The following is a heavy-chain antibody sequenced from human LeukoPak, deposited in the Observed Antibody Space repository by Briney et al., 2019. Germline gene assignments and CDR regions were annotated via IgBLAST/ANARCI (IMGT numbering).Heavy chain of an antibody. J-gene: IGHJ3*02. CDR2: ITSNGGST. V-gene: IGHV3-64*01. CDR3: ARDRGYNYGFAFDI. CDR1: GFTFSTYA. D-gene: IGHD5-18*01. Sequence: PGGSLRLSCTASGFTFSTYAMHWVRQAPGKGLEYISGITSNGGSTNYANSVKGRFTISRDNSRNTLYLQMGSLRAEDMAVYYCARDRGYNYGFAFDIWGPGTVVTVSS.